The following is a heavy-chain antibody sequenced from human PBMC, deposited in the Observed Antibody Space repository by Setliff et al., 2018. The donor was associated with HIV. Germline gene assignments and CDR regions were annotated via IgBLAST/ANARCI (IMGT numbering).Heavy chain of an antibody. CDR2: MYYSGNT. D-gene: IGHD1-1*01. Sequence: ETLSLTCTVSGVSISNYYWSWIRQPPGKGLEWIGYMYYSGNTNYNPSLKSRVTISVDTSKSQFSLKLNSVTAADTAVYYCARVEWNDGAFDIWGQGTMVTVSS. V-gene: IGHV4-59*01. CDR1: GVSISNYY. CDR3: ARVEWNDGAFDI. J-gene: IGHJ3*02.